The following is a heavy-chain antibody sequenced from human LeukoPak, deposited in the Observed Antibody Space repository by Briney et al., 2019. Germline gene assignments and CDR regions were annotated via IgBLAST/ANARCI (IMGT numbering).Heavy chain of an antibody. J-gene: IGHJ4*02. CDR3: TTDRYCSSTSCVNFDY. D-gene: IGHD2-2*01. V-gene: IGHV3-15*01. Sequence: PGGSLRLSCTASGFIFSNAWMSWVRQAPGKGLEWVGRIQGKNEGGTTDYAAPVKGRFTISRDDSKNTLYLQMNSLKTEDTAVYYCTTDRYCSSTSCVNFDYWGQGTLVTVSS. CDR1: GFIFSNAW. CDR2: IQGKNEGGTT.